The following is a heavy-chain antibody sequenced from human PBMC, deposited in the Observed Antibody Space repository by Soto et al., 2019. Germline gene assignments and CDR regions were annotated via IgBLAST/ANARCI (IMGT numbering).Heavy chain of an antibody. CDR3: ANKSYRWTWYYHY. CDR2: IYGHGNE. Sequence: SGPTLVNPTQPLTLTCSFSGFSLTTSAAGVGWIRQTPGKALEWLAVIYGHGNERYNPSLKNRLTITKDTAKNQVVLTMTNMDPVHRSTYYCANKSYRWTWYYHYLGQVTLVTVAP. J-gene: IGHJ4*02. CDR1: GFSLTTSAAG. D-gene: IGHD3-16*02. V-gene: IGHV2-5*01.